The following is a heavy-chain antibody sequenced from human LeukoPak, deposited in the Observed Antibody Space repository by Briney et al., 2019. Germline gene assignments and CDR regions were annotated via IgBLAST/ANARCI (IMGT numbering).Heavy chain of an antibody. V-gene: IGHV3-23*01. CDR1: GFTFSDYA. J-gene: IGHJ3*02. CDR3: AKDAWSMNGIYDPFDI. Sequence: PGGSLRLSCAASGFTFSDYAMNWVRQAPGKGQEWVSCVGSADATYYTDSVKGRFSASRDNSKNTLSLQMNSLRLEDTAVYYCAKDAWSMNGIYDPFDIWGQGIMVTVSS. D-gene: IGHD2-8*01. CDR2: VGSADAT.